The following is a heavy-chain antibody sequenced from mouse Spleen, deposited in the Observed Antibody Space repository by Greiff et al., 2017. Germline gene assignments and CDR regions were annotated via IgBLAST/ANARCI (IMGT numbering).Heavy chain of an antibody. V-gene: IGHV5-15*01. Sequence: EVKLMESGGGLVKPGGSLKLSCAASGFTFSDYGMAWVRQAPGKGPEWVAFISNLAYSIYYADTVTGRFTISRENAKNTLYLEMSSLRSEDTAMYYCARHPYYDYEAMDYWGQGTSVTVSS. CDR3: ARHPYYDYEAMDY. J-gene: IGHJ4*01. CDR2: ISNLAYSI. CDR1: GFTFSDYG. D-gene: IGHD1-1*01.